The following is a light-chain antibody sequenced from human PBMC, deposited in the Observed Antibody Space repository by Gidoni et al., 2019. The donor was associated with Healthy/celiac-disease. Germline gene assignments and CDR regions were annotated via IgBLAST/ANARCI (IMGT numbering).Light chain of an antibody. CDR3: QQSYSTPHS. CDR1: QSISSY. Sequence: IKMTHLPSSLSASVGDRVTITCRASQSISSYLNWYQQKPGKAPKLLIYAASSLQSGVPSRFSGSGSGTDFTLTITSLQPEDFATYYCQQSYSTPHSFGQGTKVEIK. V-gene: IGKV1-39*01. CDR2: AAS. J-gene: IGKJ2*03.